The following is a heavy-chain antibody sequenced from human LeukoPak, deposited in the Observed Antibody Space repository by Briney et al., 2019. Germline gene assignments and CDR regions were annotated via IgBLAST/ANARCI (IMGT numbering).Heavy chain of an antibody. CDR1: GFTFDDYA. CDR3: AKGYNSGWYYFDY. J-gene: IGHJ4*02. V-gene: IGHV3-9*03. D-gene: IGHD6-19*01. Sequence: GRSLRLSCAASGFTFDDYAMHWVRQAPGKGLEWVSGISWNSGYIGYADSVKGRFTISRDNDKNSLYLQMNSLRAEDMALYYCAKGYNSGWYYFDYWGQGTLVTVSS. CDR2: ISWNSGYI.